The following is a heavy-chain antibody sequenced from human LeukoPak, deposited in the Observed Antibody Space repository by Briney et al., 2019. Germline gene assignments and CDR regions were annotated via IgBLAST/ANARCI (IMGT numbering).Heavy chain of an antibody. CDR3: ARGGYSSSSRRYFDY. CDR1: GYSFTSYW. V-gene: IGHV5-51*01. CDR2: IYSGDSDT. Sequence: GESLKISCKGSGYSFTSYWIGWVRQMPGKGLEWMGIIYSGDSDTRYSPSLQGQVTISADKSISTAYLQWSSLKASDTAMYYCARGGYSSSSRRYFDYWGQGTLVTVSS. J-gene: IGHJ4*02. D-gene: IGHD6-6*01.